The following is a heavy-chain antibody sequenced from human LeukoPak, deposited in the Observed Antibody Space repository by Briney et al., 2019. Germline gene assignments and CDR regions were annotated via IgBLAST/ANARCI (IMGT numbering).Heavy chain of an antibody. Sequence: GGSLRLSCAASGLTFSIYDMSWVRQALGKGPEWVSGISGNGGSTNYAYSVKGRFTISRDYSKNTLYLQMNSLRAEDTAVYYCALHHGSYYLGRWFDPWGQGTLVTV. V-gene: IGHV3-23*01. D-gene: IGHD1-26*01. J-gene: IGHJ5*02. CDR2: ISGNGGST. CDR1: GLTFSIYD. CDR3: ALHHGSYYLGRWFDP.